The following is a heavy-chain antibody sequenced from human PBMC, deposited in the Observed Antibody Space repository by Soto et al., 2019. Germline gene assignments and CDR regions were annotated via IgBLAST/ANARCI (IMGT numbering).Heavy chain of an antibody. Sequence: EVQLVESGGTLVPPGGSLKLSCEVSGSIFSGSEMHWVRQASGKGLEWVGRIGSRLNNYATVYAASMRGRFTISRDDSKNTAYLQMNSLKTEDTAMYXCTLYNILAGYRFAYWGRGSLVTVSS. D-gene: IGHD3-9*01. J-gene: IGHJ4*02. V-gene: IGHV3-73*01. CDR1: GSIFSGSE. CDR2: IGSRLNNYAT. CDR3: TLYNILAGYRFAY.